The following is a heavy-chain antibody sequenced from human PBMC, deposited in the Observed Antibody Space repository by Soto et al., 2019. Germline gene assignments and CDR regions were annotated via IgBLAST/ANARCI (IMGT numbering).Heavy chain of an antibody. Sequence: SETLSLTCTVSGGSISSGDYYWSWIRQPPGKGLEWIGYIYYSGSTYYNPSLKSRVTISVDTSKNQFSLKLSSVTAADTAVYYCARGSMTTGMDYWGQGTLVTVSS. CDR2: IYYSGST. CDR1: GGSISSGDYY. V-gene: IGHV4-30-4*01. CDR3: ARGSMTTGMDY. D-gene: IGHD4-17*01. J-gene: IGHJ4*02.